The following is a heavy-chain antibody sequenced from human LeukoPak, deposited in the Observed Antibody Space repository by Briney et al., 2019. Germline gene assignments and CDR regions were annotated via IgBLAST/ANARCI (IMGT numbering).Heavy chain of an antibody. CDR1: GYTFTSYY. V-gene: IGHV1-46*01. D-gene: IGHD3-10*01. CDR3: ARDWTPMVRGPFDP. Sequence: ASVKFSCKASGYTFTSYYMHWVRRAPGQGLEWMGIINPSCGSTSYAQKFQGRVTMTRDTSTSTVYMELSSLRSEDTAVYYCARDWTPMVRGPFDPWGQGTLVTVSS. CDR2: INPSCGST. J-gene: IGHJ5*02.